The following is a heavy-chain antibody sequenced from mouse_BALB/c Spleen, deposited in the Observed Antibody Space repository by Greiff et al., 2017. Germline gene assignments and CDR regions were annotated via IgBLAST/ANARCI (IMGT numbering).Heavy chain of an antibody. D-gene: IGHD2-3*01. Sequence: VKLVESGPGLVAPSQSLSITCTVSGFSLTSYGVHWVRQPPGKGLEWLGVIWAGGSTNYNSALMSRLSISKDNSTRQVFLKMNSLQTDDTAMYYCANYDGYYGDYAMDYWGQGTSVTVSS. CDR2: IWAGGST. V-gene: IGHV2-9*02. CDR1: GFSLTSYG. J-gene: IGHJ4*01. CDR3: ANYDGYYGDYAMDY.